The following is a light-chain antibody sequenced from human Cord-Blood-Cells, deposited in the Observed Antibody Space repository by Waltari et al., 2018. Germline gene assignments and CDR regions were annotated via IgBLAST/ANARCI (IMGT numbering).Light chain of an antibody. CDR3: AAWDDSLSGPV. Sequence: QSVLTQPPSASGTPGQRVTISCSGSSSNIGSNYVYWYQQLPGTAPKLLSYRNKQRPSGVPDRFSGSKSGTSASRAISGLRSEDEADYYCAAWDDSLSGPVFGGGTKLTVL. CDR2: RNK. J-gene: IGLJ2*01. CDR1: SSNIGSNY. V-gene: IGLV1-47*01.